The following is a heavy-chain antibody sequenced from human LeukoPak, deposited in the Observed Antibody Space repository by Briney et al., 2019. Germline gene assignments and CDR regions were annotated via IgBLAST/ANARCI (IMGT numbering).Heavy chain of an antibody. V-gene: IGHV1-2*02. D-gene: IGHD1-26*01. CDR3: ARVRFGSGTDGVY. CDR1: GYTFTVYN. Sequence: ASVKVSCKASGYTFTVYNMHWVRQAPGQGLGWMGWINPNSGGTNYAQKCQGRVTMTRDTSISTAYMELSRLRSDDTAVYYCARVRFGSGTDGVYWGQGTLVTVSS. CDR2: INPNSGGT. J-gene: IGHJ4*02.